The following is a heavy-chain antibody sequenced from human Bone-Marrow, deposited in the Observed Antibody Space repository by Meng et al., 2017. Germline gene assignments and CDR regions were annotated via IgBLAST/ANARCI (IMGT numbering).Heavy chain of an antibody. Sequence: QGQLQQVAAGLLKPSVTPSPTSAVYGGSFSGYYWSWIRQPPGKGLEWIGEINHSGSTNYNPSLKSRVTISVDTSKNQFSLKLSSVTAADTAVYYCARRPGHSSSWHRLPEGKFDPWGQGTLVTVSS. D-gene: IGHD6-13*01. CDR1: GGSFSGYY. V-gene: IGHV4-34*01. CDR3: ARRPGHSSSWHRLPEGKFDP. CDR2: INHSGST. J-gene: IGHJ5*02.